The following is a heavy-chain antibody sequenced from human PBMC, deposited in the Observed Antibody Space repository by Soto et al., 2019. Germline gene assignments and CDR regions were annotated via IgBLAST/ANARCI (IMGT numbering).Heavy chain of an antibody. Sequence: QVQLVQSGAEVKKPGSSVKVSCKASGGTFSRYAISWVRQAPGQGLEWMGGIIPIFGTANYAQKFQGRVTITADESTSTAYMELSSLRSEDTAVYYCARGVGYSYGSYYYGMDVWGQGTTVTVSS. CDR2: IIPIFGTA. D-gene: IGHD5-18*01. J-gene: IGHJ6*02. CDR1: GGTFSRYA. CDR3: ARGVGYSYGSYYYGMDV. V-gene: IGHV1-69*01.